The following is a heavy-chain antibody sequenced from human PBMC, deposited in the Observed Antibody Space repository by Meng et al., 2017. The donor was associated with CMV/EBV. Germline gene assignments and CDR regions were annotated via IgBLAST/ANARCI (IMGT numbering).Heavy chain of an antibody. J-gene: IGHJ4*02. D-gene: IGHD5-24*01. CDR1: GGTFSSYA. V-gene: IGHV1-69*10. Sequence: SVKVSCKASGGTFSSYAISWVRQAPGQGLEWMGGIIPILGIANYAQKFQGRVTITADKSTSTAYMELSSLRSEDKAVYYCARGGGRDGYKREDWGQGTLVTVSS. CDR3: ARGGGRDGYKRED. CDR2: IIPILGIA.